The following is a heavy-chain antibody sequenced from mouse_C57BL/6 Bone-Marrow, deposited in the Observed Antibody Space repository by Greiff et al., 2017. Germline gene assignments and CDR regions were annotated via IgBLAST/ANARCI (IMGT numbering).Heavy chain of an antibody. V-gene: IGHV1-76*01. Sequence: QVQLKESGAELVRPGASVKLSCKASGYTFTDYYINWVKQRPGQGLEWIARIYPGSGNTYYNEKFKGKATLAAEKSSSTAYMQLSSLTSEDSAFYFCARGKGNSFSFAYWGQGTLVTVSA. CDR1: GYTFTDYY. CDR2: IYPGSGNT. CDR3: ARGKGNSFSFAY. J-gene: IGHJ3*01. D-gene: IGHD2-1*01.